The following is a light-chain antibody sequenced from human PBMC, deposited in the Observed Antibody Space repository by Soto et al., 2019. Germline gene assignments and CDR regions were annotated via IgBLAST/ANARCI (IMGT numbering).Light chain of an antibody. CDR3: QQRSNWPRYT. CDR1: QSVSTY. Sequence: EIVLQQSPATLSLLPGERATLSCRASQSVSTYLAWYQQKLGQAPRLLIYDASSRATGIPARLSGSGSGTDFAPTISSLEPEDFAVYYCQQRSNWPRYTFGQGTKLEIK. J-gene: IGKJ2*01. V-gene: IGKV3-11*01. CDR2: DAS.